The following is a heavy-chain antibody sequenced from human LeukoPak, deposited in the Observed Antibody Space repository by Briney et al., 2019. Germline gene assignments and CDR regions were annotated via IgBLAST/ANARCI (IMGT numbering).Heavy chain of an antibody. Sequence: PSETLSFTCAVYGGSFSGYYWSWIRQPPGKGLEWIGEINHSGSTNYNPSLKSRVTISVDTSKNQFSLKLSSVTAADTAVYYCARLAVAGRFDYWGQGTLVTVSS. V-gene: IGHV4-34*01. D-gene: IGHD6-19*01. CDR2: INHSGST. J-gene: IGHJ4*02. CDR3: ARLAVAGRFDY. CDR1: GGSFSGYY.